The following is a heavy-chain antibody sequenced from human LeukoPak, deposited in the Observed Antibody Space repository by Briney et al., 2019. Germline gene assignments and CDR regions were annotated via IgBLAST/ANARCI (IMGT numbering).Heavy chain of an antibody. CDR3: ARETYYDFWSGYFHYYYYGMDV. CDR1: GYTFTSYY. V-gene: IGHV1-46*01. CDR2: INPSGGST. D-gene: IGHD3-3*01. J-gene: IGHJ6*02. Sequence: EASVKVSCKASGYTFTSYYMHWVRQAPGQGLEWMGIINPSGGSTSYAQKFQGRVTMTRDTSTSTVYMELSSLRSEDTAVYYCARETYYDFWSGYFHYYYYGMDVWGQGTTVTVSS.